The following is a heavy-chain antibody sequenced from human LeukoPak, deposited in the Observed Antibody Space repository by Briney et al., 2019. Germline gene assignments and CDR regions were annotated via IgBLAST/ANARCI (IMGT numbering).Heavy chain of an antibody. J-gene: IGHJ4*02. CDR1: GGSISSYY. CDR2: IYYTGST. D-gene: IGHD2-8*02. CDR3: ARVSPGGHLGY. Sequence: SETLSLTCTVSGGSISSYYWTWIRQPPGDRLEYIGYIYYTGSTNYNPSLESRVTISVDTSKNQISLKLSSVTAADTVVYYCARVSPGGHLGYWGRGTLVTVSS. V-gene: IGHV4-59*01.